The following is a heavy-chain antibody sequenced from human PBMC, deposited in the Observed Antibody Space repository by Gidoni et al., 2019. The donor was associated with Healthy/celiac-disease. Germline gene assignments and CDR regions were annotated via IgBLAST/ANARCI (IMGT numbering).Heavy chain of an antibody. Sequence: QVKLVESGGGVVQTGRSLRLSWSASGFTFSRDGMHWVRQAPGKGLEWVAVIWYDGSNKYYADSVKGRFTISRDNSKNTLYLQMNSLRAEDTAVYYCARQGPSKPNDSKPGNHAFDIWGQGTMVTVSS. J-gene: IGHJ3*02. CDR2: IWYDGSNK. CDR1: GFTFSRDG. CDR3: ARQGPSKPNDSKPGNHAFDI. D-gene: IGHD3-22*01. V-gene: IGHV3-33*01.